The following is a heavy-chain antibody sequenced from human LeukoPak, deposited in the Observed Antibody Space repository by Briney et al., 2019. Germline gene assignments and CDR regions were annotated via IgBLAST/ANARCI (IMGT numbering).Heavy chain of an antibody. Sequence: SETLSLTCTVSGGSISSSSYYWGWIRQPPGKGLEWIGSIYYSGSTYYNPSLKSRVTISVDTSKNQFSLKLSSVTAADTAVYYCARDFGVRGYDYPRLDYWGQGTLVTVSS. D-gene: IGHD5-12*01. V-gene: IGHV4-39*07. CDR2: IYYSGST. CDR1: GGSISSSSYY. CDR3: ARDFGVRGYDYPRLDY. J-gene: IGHJ4*02.